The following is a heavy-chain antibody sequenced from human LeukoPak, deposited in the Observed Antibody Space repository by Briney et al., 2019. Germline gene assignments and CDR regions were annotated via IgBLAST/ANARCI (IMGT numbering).Heavy chain of an antibody. Sequence: SVKVSCKASAGTFSSYAISWVRQAPGQGLEWMGGIIPIFGTANYAQKFQGRVTITADESTSTAYMELSSLRSEDTAVYYCASHGDYYGSGSYYNAGGWGQGTLVTVSS. CDR2: IIPIFGTA. CDR3: ASHGDYYGSGSYYNAGG. V-gene: IGHV1-69*01. D-gene: IGHD3-10*01. CDR1: AGTFSSYA. J-gene: IGHJ4*02.